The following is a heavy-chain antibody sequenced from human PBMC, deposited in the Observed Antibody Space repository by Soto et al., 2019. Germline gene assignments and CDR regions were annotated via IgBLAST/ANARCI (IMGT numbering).Heavy chain of an antibody. CDR1: GGSISSSSYY. J-gene: IGHJ6*03. V-gene: IGHV4-39*07. CDR2: IYYSGST. CDR3: ARECGGDPPYYYYMDV. Sequence: SETLSLTCTVSGGSISSSSYYWGWIRQPPGKGLEWIGSIYYSGSTYYNPSLKSRVTISVDTSKNQFSLKLSSVTAADTAVYYCARECGGDPPYYYYMDVWGKGTTVTVSS. D-gene: IGHD2-21*02.